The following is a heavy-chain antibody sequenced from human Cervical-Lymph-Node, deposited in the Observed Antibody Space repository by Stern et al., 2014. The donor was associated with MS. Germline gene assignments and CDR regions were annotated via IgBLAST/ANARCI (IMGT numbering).Heavy chain of an antibody. CDR1: GFTFSSYG. CDR2: ISYDGNHK. J-gene: IGHJ4*02. CDR3: ARDYEDTSILFDH. V-gene: IGHV3-30*03. Sequence: DQLVESGGAVVKPGRSLRLSCGASGFTFSSYGMHWVRQASGKGLEWVTVISYDGNHKYYAASVKGLFTISIDNSKNTLHLQMNSLTPDDTAIYYCARDYEDTSILFDHWGQGTLVTVSS. D-gene: IGHD5-12*01.